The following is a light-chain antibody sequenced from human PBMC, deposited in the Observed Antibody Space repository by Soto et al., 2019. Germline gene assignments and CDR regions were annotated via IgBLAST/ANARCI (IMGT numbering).Light chain of an antibody. CDR1: QSVSTN. J-gene: IGKJ2*01. V-gene: IGKV1-39*01. CDR2: DAS. Sequence: DIQMTQSPSTLSASVGDRVTITCRASQSVSTNLSWYQQKPGKAPKLLIHDASSLQSGVPSRFSGSGSGTDFTLTISSLQPEDFAVYYCQQNYSTPYTFGQGTNLEIK. CDR3: QQNYSTPYT.